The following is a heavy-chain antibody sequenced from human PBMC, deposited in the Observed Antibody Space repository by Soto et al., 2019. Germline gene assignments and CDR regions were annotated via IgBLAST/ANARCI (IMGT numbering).Heavy chain of an antibody. CDR3: AHRPYGDYPIDY. Sequence: QITLKESGPTLVTPTQTLTLTCTFSGFSLNTSGVGVGWIRQPPGKALEWLALIYWDDDKRYSPSLKSRLTITKDSTKNQVVHTMTLMDPGDTGTYYCAHRPYGDYPIDYWGQGSLITVSS. CDR2: IYWDDDK. V-gene: IGHV2-5*02. D-gene: IGHD4-17*01. CDR1: GFSLNTSGVG. J-gene: IGHJ4*02.